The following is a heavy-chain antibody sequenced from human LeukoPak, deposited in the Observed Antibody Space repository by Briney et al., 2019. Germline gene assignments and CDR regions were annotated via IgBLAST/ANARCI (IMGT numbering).Heavy chain of an antibody. CDR1: GGTFSSYA. V-gene: IGHV1-69*05. D-gene: IGHD2-2*01. J-gene: IGHJ4*02. CDR3: ATLYCSSTSCYSYYFDY. CDR2: IVPIFGTA. Sequence: AASVKVSCKASGGTFSSYAISWVRQAPGQGLEWMGGIVPIFGTANYAQKFQGRVTITTDESTSTAYMELSSLRSEDTAVYYSATLYCSSTSCYSYYFDYWGQGTLVTVSS.